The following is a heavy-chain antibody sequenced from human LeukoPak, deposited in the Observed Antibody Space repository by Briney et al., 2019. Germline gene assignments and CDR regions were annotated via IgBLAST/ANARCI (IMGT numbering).Heavy chain of an antibody. J-gene: IGHJ4*02. CDR3: AKDREGGL. CDR2: IYSGGST. Sequence: GGSLRLSCAASGFTFSSYAMSWVRQAPGKGLEWVSVIYSGGSTYYADSVKGRFTISRDNSKNTLYLQMNSLRAEDTAMYYCAKDREGGLWGQGTLVTVSS. V-gene: IGHV3-23*03. CDR1: GFTFSSYA. D-gene: IGHD3-16*01.